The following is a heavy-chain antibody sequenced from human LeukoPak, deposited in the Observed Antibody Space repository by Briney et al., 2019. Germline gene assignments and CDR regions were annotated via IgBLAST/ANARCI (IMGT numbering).Heavy chain of an antibody. CDR1: GFAVSSNY. D-gene: IGHD3-22*01. Sequence: GGSLRLSCAASGFAVSSNYMSWVRQAPGKGLEWVSVIYSGGSTYYADSVKGRFTISRDNAKNSLYLQMNSLRAEDTAVYYCARVGPSYDSSGYYYGHYYYYMDVWGKGTTVTVSS. J-gene: IGHJ6*03. CDR3: ARVGPSYDSSGYYYGHYYYYMDV. CDR2: IYSGGST. V-gene: IGHV3-53*01.